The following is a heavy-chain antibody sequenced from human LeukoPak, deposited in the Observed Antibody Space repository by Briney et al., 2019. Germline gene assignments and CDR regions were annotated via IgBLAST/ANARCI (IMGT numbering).Heavy chain of an antibody. J-gene: IGHJ4*02. CDR3: AISSYCGGDCYSDY. Sequence: ASETLSLTCAVYGGSFRGYYWSWIRQPPGKGLEWIGEINHSGSTNYNPSLKSRDTISVDTYKTQCSVKLSSVTAADTAVYYCAISSYCGGDCYSDYWGQGTLVTVSS. CDR1: GGSFRGYY. CDR2: INHSGST. D-gene: IGHD2-21*02. V-gene: IGHV4-34*01.